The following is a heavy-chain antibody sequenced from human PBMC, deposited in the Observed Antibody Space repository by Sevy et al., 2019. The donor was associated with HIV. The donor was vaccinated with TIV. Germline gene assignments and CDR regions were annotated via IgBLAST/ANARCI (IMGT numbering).Heavy chain of an antibody. CDR2: IIPIFGTA. Sequence: ASVKVSCKASGGTFSSYAISWVRQAPGQGLEWMGGIIPIFGTANYAQKFQGRVTITADTSTSTAYMELSSLRSEDTAVYYCARDSSGSGSFDYWGQGTLVTVSS. D-gene: IGHD3-10*01. CDR1: GGTFSSYA. CDR3: ARDSSGSGSFDY. J-gene: IGHJ4*02. V-gene: IGHV1-69*06.